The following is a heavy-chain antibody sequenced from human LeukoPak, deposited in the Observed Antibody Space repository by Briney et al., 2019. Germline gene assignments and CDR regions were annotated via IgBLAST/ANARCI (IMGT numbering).Heavy chain of an antibody. Sequence: PGGSLRLSCAASGFTVSGNEMSWVRQAPGKGLEWVSSISGGSTYYADSRKGGFTISRDNSKNTLHLQMNSLRAEDTAVYYCKTPLRFLDDNWFDPWGQGTLVTVSS. J-gene: IGHJ5*02. CDR1: GFTVSGNE. CDR2: ISGGST. V-gene: IGHV3-38-3*01. CDR3: KTPLRFLDDNWFDP. D-gene: IGHD3-3*01.